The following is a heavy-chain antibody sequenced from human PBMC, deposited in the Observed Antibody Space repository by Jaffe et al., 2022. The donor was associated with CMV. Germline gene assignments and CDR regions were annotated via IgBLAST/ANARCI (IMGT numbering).Heavy chain of an antibody. CDR1: GYTFTSYD. V-gene: IGHV1-8*01. CDR2: MNPNSGNT. CDR3: ARVRSGYYEYYYYYYGMDV. D-gene: IGHD3-3*01. Sequence: QVQLVQSGAEVKKPGASVKVSCKASGYTFTSYDINWVRQATGQGLEWMGWMNPNSGNTGYAQKFQGRVTMTRNTSISTAYMELSSLRSEDTAVYYCARVRSGYYEYYYYYYGMDVWGQGTTVTVSS. J-gene: IGHJ6*02.